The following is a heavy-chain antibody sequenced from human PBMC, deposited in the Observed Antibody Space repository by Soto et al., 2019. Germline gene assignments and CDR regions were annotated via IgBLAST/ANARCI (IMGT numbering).Heavy chain of an antibody. V-gene: IGHV1-18*01. J-gene: IGHJ5*02. Sequence: QVQLVQSGAEVKKPGASVQVSCKASGYTFTSYGISWVRQAPGQGLEWMGWISAYNGNTNYAQKLQGRVTMTTDTSTSTAYMELRSLRSDDTAVYYCARAYYDFWSGYGYNWFDPWGQGTLVTVSS. CDR2: ISAYNGNT. CDR3: ARAYYDFWSGYGYNWFDP. CDR1: GYTFTSYG. D-gene: IGHD3-3*01.